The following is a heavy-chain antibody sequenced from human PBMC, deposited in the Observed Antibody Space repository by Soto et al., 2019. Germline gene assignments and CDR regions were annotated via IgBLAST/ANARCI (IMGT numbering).Heavy chain of an antibody. CDR3: VRGASLNFDY. CDR2: IWYDGSNK. Sequence: GGSLRLSCAASGFTFSSYGMHWVRQAPGKGLEWVAVIWYDGSNKYYADSVKGRFTISIDNSKNTLYLQMNSLRAEDTAFYYCVRGASLNFDYWGQGTLVTVSS. V-gene: IGHV3-33*01. CDR1: GFTFSSYG. J-gene: IGHJ4*02. D-gene: IGHD1-26*01.